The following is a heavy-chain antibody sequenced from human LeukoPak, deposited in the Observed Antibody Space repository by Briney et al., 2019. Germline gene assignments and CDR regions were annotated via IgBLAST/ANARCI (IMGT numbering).Heavy chain of an antibody. J-gene: IGHJ5*02. V-gene: IGHV3-48*03. Sequence: GGSLRLSCAASGFTFSSYEMKWVGQAQGKGLEGVSYISSSGSTIYYADSVKGRFTISRDNAKNSLYLQMNSLRAEDTAVYYCARAEYSSSWYGVNWFDPWGQGTLVTVSS. CDR1: GFTFSSYE. CDR2: ISSSGSTI. CDR3: ARAEYSSSWYGVNWFDP. D-gene: IGHD6-13*01.